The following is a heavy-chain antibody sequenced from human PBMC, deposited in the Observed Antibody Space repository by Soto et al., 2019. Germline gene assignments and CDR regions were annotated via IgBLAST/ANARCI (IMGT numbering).Heavy chain of an antibody. D-gene: IGHD2-21*01. Sequence: EVQLVESGGGLVKPGGSLRLSCAASGFTFSSYSMNWVRQAPGKGLEWVSSISSSSSYIYYADSVKGRFTISRDNAKNSLYLQMNSLRAEDTAVYYCARYSADLYPTHCDYWGQGTLVTVSS. CDR1: GFTFSSYS. J-gene: IGHJ4*02. V-gene: IGHV3-21*01. CDR2: ISSSSSYI. CDR3: ARYSADLYPTHCDY.